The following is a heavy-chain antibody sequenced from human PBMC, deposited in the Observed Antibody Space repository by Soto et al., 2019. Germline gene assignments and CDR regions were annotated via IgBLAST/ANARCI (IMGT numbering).Heavy chain of an antibody. Sequence: GGSLRLSCAASGFTFSSYSMNWVRQAPGKGLEWVSSISSSSSYIYYADSVKGRFTISRDNAKNSLYLQMNSLRAEDTAVYYCARDPMGAPGPFDYWGQGTLVTVSS. D-gene: IGHD1-26*01. CDR3: ARDPMGAPGPFDY. J-gene: IGHJ4*02. V-gene: IGHV3-21*01. CDR1: GFTFSSYS. CDR2: ISSSSSYI.